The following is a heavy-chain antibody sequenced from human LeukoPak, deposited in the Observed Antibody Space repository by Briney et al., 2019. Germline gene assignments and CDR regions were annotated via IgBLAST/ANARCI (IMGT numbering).Heavy chain of an antibody. Sequence: KSSETLSLTCAVSGGSISSGDYSWSWIRQPPGKGLEWIGYIYYTDSYYNPSLKSRVTISLDTSKNQFSLKLNSVTAADTAVYYCASHSGGYAYWGQGTLVTVSS. CDR2: IYYTDS. V-gene: IGHV4-30-4*07. D-gene: IGHD5-12*01. J-gene: IGHJ4*02. CDR1: GGSISSGDYS. CDR3: ASHSGGYAY.